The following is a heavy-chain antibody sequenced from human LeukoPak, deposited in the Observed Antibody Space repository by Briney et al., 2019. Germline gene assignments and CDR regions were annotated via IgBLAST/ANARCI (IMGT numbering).Heavy chain of an antibody. CDR3: ARDPIVVVPAAMEAQVYP. CDR2: IIPIFGTA. CDR1: GGTFSSYA. D-gene: IGHD2-2*01. J-gene: IGHJ5*02. V-gene: IGHV1-69*01. Sequence: ASVEVSCKASGGTFSSYAISWVQQPPGQGLEWMGGIIPIFGTANYAQKFQGRVTITADESTSTAYMELSSLRSEDTAVYYCARDPIVVVPAAMEAQVYPWGQGTLVTVSS.